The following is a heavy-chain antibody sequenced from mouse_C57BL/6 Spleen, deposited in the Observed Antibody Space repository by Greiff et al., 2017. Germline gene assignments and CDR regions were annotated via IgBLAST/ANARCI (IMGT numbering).Heavy chain of an antibody. CDR3: TTGNYYGSRRFAY. D-gene: IGHD1-1*01. CDR1: GFNIKDYY. CDR2: IDPEDGDT. J-gene: IGHJ3*01. V-gene: IGHV14-1*01. Sequence: VQLQQSGAELVRPGASVKLSCTASGFNIKDYYMHWVKQRPEQGLEWIGRIDPEDGDTEYAPKFQGKATMTADTSANTAYLQLSSLTSEDTAVYYCTTGNYYGSRRFAYWGQGTLVTVSA.